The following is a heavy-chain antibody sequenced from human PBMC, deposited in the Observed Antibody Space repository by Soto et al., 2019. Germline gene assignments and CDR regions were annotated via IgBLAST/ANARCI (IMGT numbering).Heavy chain of an antibody. CDR3: ARGGWDGDSSEGGFDL. J-gene: IGHJ4*02. Sequence: QVQLVQSGAEVKKSGAAVKISCKTSGFTFTNYYLHWVRQAPGQGLEWMGLINPAPGSTNYAEKFQGKDTVTRDMTSTTRYMQLGKLTSEDTGVYYCARGGWDGDSSEGGFDLWGQGTHITVSS. CDR2: INPAPGST. CDR1: GFTFTNYY. D-gene: IGHD6-19*01. V-gene: IGHV1-46*01.